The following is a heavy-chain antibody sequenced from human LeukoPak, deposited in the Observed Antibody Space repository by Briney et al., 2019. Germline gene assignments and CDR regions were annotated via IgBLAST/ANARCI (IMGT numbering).Heavy chain of an antibody. CDR2: ISYDGNNE. D-gene: IGHD3-10*01. CDR3: AKGDLRSGSYHDY. CDR1: GFTFNTYG. V-gene: IGHV3-30*18. Sequence: GGSLRLSCAASGFTFNTYGMHWVRQAPGKGLEWVAVISYDGNNEYYADSVKGRFTISRDNSKNTLYLQMNSLRAEDTAVYYCAKGDLRSGSYHDYWGQGTLVTVSS. J-gene: IGHJ4*02.